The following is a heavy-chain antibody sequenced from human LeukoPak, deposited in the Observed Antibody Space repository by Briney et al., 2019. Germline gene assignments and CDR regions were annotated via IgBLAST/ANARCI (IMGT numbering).Heavy chain of an antibody. CDR3: TKGGPYYLDY. V-gene: IGHV3-23*01. Sequence: AGGSLRLSCAASGFTFSSYDMGWVRQAPGKGLEWVSRISDSGAATYYADSVKGRFTISRDNSKNTLYMQLDSLRVEDTAVYYCTKGGPYYLDYWGQGTLVTVSS. CDR1: GFTFSSYD. J-gene: IGHJ4*02. CDR2: ISDSGAAT.